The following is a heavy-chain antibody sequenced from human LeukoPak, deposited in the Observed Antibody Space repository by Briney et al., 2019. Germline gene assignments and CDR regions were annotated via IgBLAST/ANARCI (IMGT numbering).Heavy chain of an antibody. J-gene: IGHJ3*02. Sequence: GGSLRLSCAASGFTFNSYNMNWVRQAPGKGLEWVSYISSSSSTIYYADSVKGRFTISRDSAKTSLFLQMNSLRDEDTAVYYCARAYSSSSGRDAFDSWGLGTLVAVSS. CDR2: ISSSSSTI. CDR1: GFTFNSYN. V-gene: IGHV3-48*02. D-gene: IGHD6-6*01. CDR3: ARAYSSSSGRDAFDS.